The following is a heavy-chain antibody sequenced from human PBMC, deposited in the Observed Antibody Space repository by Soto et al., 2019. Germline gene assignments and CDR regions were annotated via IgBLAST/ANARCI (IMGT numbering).Heavy chain of an antibody. Sequence: SETLSLTCTVSGGSISSSSYYWGWIRQPPGKGLEWIGSIYYSGSTYYNPSLKSRVTISVDTSKNQFSLKLSSVTAADTAVYYCATQNAAMARGEGWFHPWGEGTLVTVSS. CDR3: ATQNAAMARGEGWFHP. J-gene: IGHJ5*02. D-gene: IGHD3-10*01. V-gene: IGHV4-39*01. CDR2: IYYSGST. CDR1: GGSISSSSYY.